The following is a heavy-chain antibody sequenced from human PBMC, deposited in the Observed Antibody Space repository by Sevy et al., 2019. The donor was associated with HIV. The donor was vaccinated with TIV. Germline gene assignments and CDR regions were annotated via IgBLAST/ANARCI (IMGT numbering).Heavy chain of an antibody. V-gene: IGHV3-30*02. CDR1: GFIFKSYG. CDR3: VKGPHPAVTTSYALDV. J-gene: IGHJ6*02. D-gene: IGHD4-17*01. CDR2: IRNDGSTK. Sequence: GGSLRLSCAASGFIFKSYGMHWVRQAPGKGLEWVTFIRNDGSTKYYADSVRGQFTASRDNSKNTLYLQMNSLRPEDTAVYYCVKGPHPAVTTSYALDVWGQGTTVTVSS.